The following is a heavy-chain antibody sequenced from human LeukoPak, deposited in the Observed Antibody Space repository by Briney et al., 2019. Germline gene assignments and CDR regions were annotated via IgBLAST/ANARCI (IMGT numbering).Heavy chain of an antibody. V-gene: IGHV4-4*02. CDR3: ARGVRIAVAHPHLDY. CDR1: GVSISSSNW. D-gene: IGHD6-19*01. J-gene: IGHJ4*02. Sequence: PSETLPLTCAVSGVSISSSNWWSWVRQPPKKGLEWIGEIYHSGSTNYNPSLRSRITISVDKSKNQFSLKLSSVTAADTAVYYCARGVRIAVAHPHLDYWGQGSLVTVSS. CDR2: IYHSGST.